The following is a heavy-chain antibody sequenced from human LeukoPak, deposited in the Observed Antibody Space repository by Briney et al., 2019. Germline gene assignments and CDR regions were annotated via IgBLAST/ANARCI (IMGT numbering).Heavy chain of an antibody. V-gene: IGHV4-38-2*02. CDR1: GYSISSGYY. Sequence: SETLSLTCTVSGYSISSGYYWGWIRQPPGKGLEWIGSIYHSGSTYYNPSLKSRVTISVGTSKNQFSLKLSSVTAADTAVYYCARVFSMGYFDYWGQGTLVTVSS. D-gene: IGHD5-24*01. J-gene: IGHJ4*02. CDR3: ARVFSMGYFDY. CDR2: IYHSGST.